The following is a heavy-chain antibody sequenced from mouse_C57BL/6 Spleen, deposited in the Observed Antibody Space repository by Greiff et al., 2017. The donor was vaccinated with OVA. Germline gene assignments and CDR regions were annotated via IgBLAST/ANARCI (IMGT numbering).Heavy chain of an antibody. V-gene: IGHV3-6*01. Sequence: EVQVVESGPGLVKPSQSLSLTCSVTGYSITSGYYWNWIRQFPGNKLEWMGYISYDGSNNYNPSLKNRISITRDTSKNQFFLKLNSVTTEDTATYYCARGIYYDYDWYFDVWGTGTTVTVSS. CDR2: ISYDGSN. CDR1: GYSITSGYY. CDR3: ARGIYYDYDWYFDV. J-gene: IGHJ1*03. D-gene: IGHD2-4*01.